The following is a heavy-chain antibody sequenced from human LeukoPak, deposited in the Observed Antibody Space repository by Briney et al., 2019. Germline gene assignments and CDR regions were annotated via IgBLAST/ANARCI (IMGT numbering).Heavy chain of an antibody. J-gene: IGHJ4*02. CDR1: GYSFTSYW. Sequence: GESLKISCKGSGYSFTSYWIGWVRQMPGKGLEWMGIIYPGDSDTRYSPSFQGQVTISADKSISTAYLQRSSLKASDTAMYYCARHGPEMATKSGIDYWGQGTLVTVSS. CDR3: ARHGPEMATKSGIDY. V-gene: IGHV5-51*01. D-gene: IGHD5-24*01. CDR2: IYPGDSDT.